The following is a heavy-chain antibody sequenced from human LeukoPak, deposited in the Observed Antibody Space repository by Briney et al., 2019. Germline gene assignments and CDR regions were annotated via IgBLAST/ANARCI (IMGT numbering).Heavy chain of an antibody. Sequence: PSETLSLTCIVSGGSISSVDYNWSWIRQPPGKGLEWIGYIYYSGSTYSNPSLKSRVTISVDTSKNQFSLKLSSVTAADTAVYYCARGYGLRVRYFDLWGRGTLVTVSS. CDR1: GGSISSVDYN. CDR3: ARGYGLRVRYFDL. CDR2: IYYSGST. V-gene: IGHV4-30-4*01. J-gene: IGHJ2*01. D-gene: IGHD5/OR15-5a*01.